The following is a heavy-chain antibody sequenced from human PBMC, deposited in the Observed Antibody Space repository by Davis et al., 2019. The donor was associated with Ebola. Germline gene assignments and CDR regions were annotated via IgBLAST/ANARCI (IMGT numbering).Heavy chain of an antibody. Sequence: GESLKISCAASGFTFSSYWMHWVRQVPGKGLVWVARINSDRSDIRYADSVKGRFTISRDNTKNTLSLQMNSLRAEDTAVYYCARDRVQEVIIYYYFAMDVWGQGTTVTVSS. J-gene: IGHJ6*02. CDR1: GFTFSSYW. V-gene: IGHV3-74*01. CDR3: ARDRVQEVIIYYYFAMDV. D-gene: IGHD3-10*01. CDR2: INSDRSDI.